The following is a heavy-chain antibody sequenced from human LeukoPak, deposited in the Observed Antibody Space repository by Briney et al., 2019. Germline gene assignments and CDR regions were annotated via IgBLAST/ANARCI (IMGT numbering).Heavy chain of an antibody. CDR3: ARQPAGTLFDY. V-gene: IGHV4-59*01. CDR1: GGSISSYY. D-gene: IGHD2-2*01. J-gene: IGHJ4*02. CDR2: IYYSGST. Sequence: PSETLSLTCTVSGGSISSYYWSWIRQPPGKGLEWIGYIYYSGSTNYNLSLKSRVTISVDTSKNQFSLKLSSVTAADTAVYYCARQPAGTLFDYWGQGTLVTVSS.